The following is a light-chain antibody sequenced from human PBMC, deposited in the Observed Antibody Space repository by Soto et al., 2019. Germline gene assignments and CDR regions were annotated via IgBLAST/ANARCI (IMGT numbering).Light chain of an antibody. V-gene: IGLV2-23*01. CDR2: EGS. CDR3: FSYAGSSTYV. Sequence: QSVLTQAAAVSGSPGQSMSISCAATGRGVGSYNLVSWYQNHPGKAPKLMIYEGSKRPSGVSTRSSGSKSGNTASLTISGLQAADEADYFCFSYAGSSTYVFGPGTKV. J-gene: IGLJ1*01. CDR1: GRGVGSYNL.